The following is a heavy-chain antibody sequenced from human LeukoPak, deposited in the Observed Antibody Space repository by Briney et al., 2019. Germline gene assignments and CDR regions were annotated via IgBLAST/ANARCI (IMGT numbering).Heavy chain of an antibody. V-gene: IGHV3-7*02. Sequence: PGGSLRLSCVASGFIFRNYRMSWVRQAPGKGLEWVANINHDGGDKNYVDSVKGRFTISRDNAKSSLYLQMNSLRVEDTAVYYCAITGGPTVTAFDLWGQGILVTVSS. D-gene: IGHD4-17*01. CDR1: GFIFRNYR. CDR2: INHDGGDK. CDR3: AITGGPTVTAFDL. J-gene: IGHJ4*02.